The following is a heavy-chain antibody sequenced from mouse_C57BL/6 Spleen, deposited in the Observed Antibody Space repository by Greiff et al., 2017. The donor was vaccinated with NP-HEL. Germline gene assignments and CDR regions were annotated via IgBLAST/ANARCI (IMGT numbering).Heavy chain of an antibody. CDR3: AREGAYYSNYGFAY. D-gene: IGHD2-5*01. V-gene: IGHV1-64*01. J-gene: IGHJ3*01. CDR1: GYTFTSYW. Sequence: QVQLQQPGAELVKPGASVKLSCKASGYTFTSYWMHWVKQRPGQGLEWIGMIHPNSGSTNYNEKFKSKATLPVDKSSSTAYMQLSSLTSEDSAVYDCAREGAYYSNYGFAYWGQGTLVTVSA. CDR2: IHPNSGST.